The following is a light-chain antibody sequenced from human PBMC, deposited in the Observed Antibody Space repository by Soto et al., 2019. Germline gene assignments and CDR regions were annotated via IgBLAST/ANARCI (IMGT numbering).Light chain of an antibody. Sequence: EIQMTRTHSTLCGSVGYRLTISCRASQSISSWLAWYQQKPGKAPKLLIYDASSLESGVPSRFSGSGSGTEFTLTISSLQPDDFATYYCQQYNSYPLTFGGGTKVDIK. V-gene: IGKV1-5*01. CDR3: QQYNSYPLT. CDR2: DAS. J-gene: IGKJ4*01. CDR1: QSISSW.